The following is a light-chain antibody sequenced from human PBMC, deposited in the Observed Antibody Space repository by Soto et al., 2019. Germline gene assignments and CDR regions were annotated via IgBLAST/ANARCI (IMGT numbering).Light chain of an antibody. CDR1: QSVSSSY. CDR3: QQYGSSSIT. Sequence: EIVMTQSPGTLSLSPGERATLSCRASQSVSSSYLAWYQQKPGQAPMLLIYGASSRVTGLPDKFSGSGVGTDFPLTSRRLEPEDFSVYYCQQYGSSSITFGQGTRLEIQ. CDR2: GAS. V-gene: IGKV3-20*01. J-gene: IGKJ5*01.